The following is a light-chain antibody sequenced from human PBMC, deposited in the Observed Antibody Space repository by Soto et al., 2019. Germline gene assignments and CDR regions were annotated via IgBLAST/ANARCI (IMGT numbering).Light chain of an antibody. CDR1: QDISNY. V-gene: IGKV1-33*01. Sequence: DIQMTQSQASLSASVGDRVTITCQASQDISNYLNWYQQRAGKAPQLLIYEASNLQTGVSSRFSGSGSGTDFTFTISSLQPEDIATYYCQHYDNFPVTFGGGTKVEIK. CDR3: QHYDNFPVT. CDR2: EAS. J-gene: IGKJ4*01.